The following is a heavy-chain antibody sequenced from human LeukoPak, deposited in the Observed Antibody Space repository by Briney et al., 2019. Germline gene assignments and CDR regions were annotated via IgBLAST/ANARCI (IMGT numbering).Heavy chain of an antibody. D-gene: IGHD1/OR15-1a*01. V-gene: IGHV4-61*01. J-gene: IGHJ5*02. Sequence: PSETLSLTCTVSGGSVSSGSYYWSWIRQPPGKGLEWIGYIYYSGSTNYNPSLKSRVTISVDTSKNQFSLKLSSVTAADTAAYYCARGLFWFDPWGQGTLVTVSS. CDR3: ARGLFWFDP. CDR1: GGSVSSGSYY. CDR2: IYYSGST.